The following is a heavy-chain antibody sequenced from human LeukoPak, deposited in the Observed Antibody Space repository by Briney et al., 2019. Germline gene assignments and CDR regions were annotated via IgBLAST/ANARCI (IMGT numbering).Heavy chain of an antibody. V-gene: IGHV4-34*01. Sequence: PSETLSLTCAVYGGSFSGYYWSWIRQPPGKGLEWIGEINHSGSTNYNPSLKSRVTISVDTSKNQFSLKLSSVTAADTAVYYCARGGKDIVVVVAATLPGPFDPWGPGTLVTVSS. CDR2: INHSGST. D-gene: IGHD2-15*01. CDR1: GGSFSGYY. CDR3: ARGGKDIVVVVAATLPGPFDP. J-gene: IGHJ5*02.